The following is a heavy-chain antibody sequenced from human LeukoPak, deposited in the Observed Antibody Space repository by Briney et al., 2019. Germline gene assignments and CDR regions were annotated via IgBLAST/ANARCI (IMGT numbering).Heavy chain of an antibody. CDR2: MYYSGST. CDR3: ARPYYYDSRIDP. CDR1: GGSISSGDYY. Sequence: PSGTLSLTCTVSGGSISSGDYYWSWIRQPPGMGLEWIAYMYYSGSTYYNPSLKSRVTMSADTSKNQLSLKLSSVTAADTAVYYCARPYYYDSRIDPWGQGILVTVSS. J-gene: IGHJ5*02. V-gene: IGHV4-30-4*01. D-gene: IGHD3-22*01.